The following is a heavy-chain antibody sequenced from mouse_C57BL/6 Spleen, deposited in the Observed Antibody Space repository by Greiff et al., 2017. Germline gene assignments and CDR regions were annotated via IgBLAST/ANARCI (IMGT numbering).Heavy chain of an antibody. J-gene: IGHJ2*01. CDR3: ARGWDYFDY. CDR1: GFTFSDYY. D-gene: IGHD4-1*01. CDR2: INYDGSST. Sequence: EVNLVESEGGLVQPGSSMKLSCTASGFTFSDYYMAWVRQVPEKGLEWVANINYDGSSTYYLDSLKSRFIISRDNAKNILYLQMSSLKSEDTATYYCARGWDYFDYWGQGTTLTVSS. V-gene: IGHV5-16*01.